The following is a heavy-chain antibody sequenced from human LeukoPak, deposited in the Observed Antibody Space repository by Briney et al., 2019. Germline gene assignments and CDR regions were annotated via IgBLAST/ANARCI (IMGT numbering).Heavy chain of an antibody. Sequence: GGSLILSCAASGFPFSNYAMSWVRQAPGRGPEWVSPISSRGDSTYDADSVKGRFAISRDNSKNSLYLQMNSVRAEDTAVYYCAKGPRPDITVAHTVENWGQGTLVIVSS. CDR1: GFPFSNYA. J-gene: IGHJ4*02. V-gene: IGHV3-23*01. CDR3: AKGPRPDITVAHTVEN. D-gene: IGHD1-14*01. CDR2: ISSRGDST.